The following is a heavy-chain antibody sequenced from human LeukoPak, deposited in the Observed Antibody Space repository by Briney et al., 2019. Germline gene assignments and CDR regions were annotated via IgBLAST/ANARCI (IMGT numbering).Heavy chain of an antibody. Sequence: ASVKVSCKASGYTFTSYGISWVRQAPGQGLEWMGWISAYNGNTNYAQKLQGRVTMTRDTSISTAYMELSRLRSDDTAVYYCARDQGLRFLEWPHDAFDIWGQGTMVTVSS. CDR2: ISAYNGNT. V-gene: IGHV1-18*01. CDR3: ARDQGLRFLEWPHDAFDI. J-gene: IGHJ3*02. CDR1: GYTFTSYG. D-gene: IGHD3-3*01.